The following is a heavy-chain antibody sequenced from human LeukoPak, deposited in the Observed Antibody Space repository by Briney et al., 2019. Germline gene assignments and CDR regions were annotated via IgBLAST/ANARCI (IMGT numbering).Heavy chain of an antibody. D-gene: IGHD4-23*01. CDR1: GYSFISYW. Sequence: RSGESLKISCKGSGYSFISYWIGWVRQLPGKGLEWMGIIYPGDSDTRYSPSFQGQVTISADKSISTAYLQWSSLKASDTAMYYCARPRTTVVTPYDAFDIWGQGTMVTVSS. CDR3: ARPRTTVVTPYDAFDI. V-gene: IGHV5-51*01. J-gene: IGHJ3*02. CDR2: IYPGDSDT.